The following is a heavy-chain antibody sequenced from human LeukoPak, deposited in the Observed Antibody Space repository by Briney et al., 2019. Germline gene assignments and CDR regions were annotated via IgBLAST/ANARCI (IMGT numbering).Heavy chain of an antibody. J-gene: IGHJ4*02. Sequence: GGSLRLSCAASGFTFSNYWMHWVRQAPGKGLVWVSRISSDGSTTTYADSVKGRFTISRDNAKNTMYLQMNSLRAEDTALYYCARVTEYSTAGMRYWGQGIQVTVSS. V-gene: IGHV3-74*01. D-gene: IGHD6-13*01. CDR2: ISSDGSTT. CDR1: GFTFSNYW. CDR3: ARVTEYSTAGMRY.